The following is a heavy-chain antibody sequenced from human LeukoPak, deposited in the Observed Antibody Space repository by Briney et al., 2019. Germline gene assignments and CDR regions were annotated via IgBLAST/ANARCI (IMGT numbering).Heavy chain of an antibody. CDR2: IRYDGNNK. CDR1: GFTFSSYG. CDR3: AKDRWAHCSSTSCSLFAY. D-gene: IGHD2-2*01. Sequence: PGGSLRLSCAASGFTFSSYGMHWVRQAPGKGLEWVAFIRYDGNNKYYADSVKGRFTISRDNSKNTLYLQMNSLRVEDTAVYYCAKDRWAHCSSTSCSLFAYWGQGTLVTVSS. J-gene: IGHJ4*02. V-gene: IGHV3-30*02.